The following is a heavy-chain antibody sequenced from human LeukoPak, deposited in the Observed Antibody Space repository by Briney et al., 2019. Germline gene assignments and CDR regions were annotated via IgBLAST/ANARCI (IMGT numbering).Heavy chain of an antibody. CDR1: GFTFSNYG. CDR2: IWYDGSNK. CDR3: ARDGRDYYESSGFPDY. D-gene: IGHD3-22*01. V-gene: IGHV3-33*01. J-gene: IGHJ4*02. Sequence: GGSLRLSCAASGFTFSNYGMHWVRQAPGKGLEWVAVIWYDGSNKYYAESVKGRFTFSRDNSKNTLYLEMNSLRAEDTAVYYCARDGRDYYESSGFPDYWGQGTLVTVSS.